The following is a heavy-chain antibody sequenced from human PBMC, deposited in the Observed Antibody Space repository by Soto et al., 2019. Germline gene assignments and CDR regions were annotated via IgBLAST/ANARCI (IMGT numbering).Heavy chain of an antibody. CDR1: GYTFTSFG. V-gene: IGHV1-18*04. J-gene: IGHJ4*02. Sequence: QVQLVQTGVEVRKPGASFKVSCKTSGYTFTSFGVSWVRQAPGQGLEWMGWISGYNGKTEYAQKLQGRDTMTADTSTSTAYMERRGLRSDDTAVYFCARDKMIDDFGLGTYDYWGQGTTVTVTS. D-gene: IGHD3-10*01. CDR3: ARDKMIDDFGLGTYDY. CDR2: ISGYNGKT.